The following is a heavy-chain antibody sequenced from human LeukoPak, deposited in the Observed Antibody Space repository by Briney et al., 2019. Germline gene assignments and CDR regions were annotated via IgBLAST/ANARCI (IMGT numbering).Heavy chain of an antibody. J-gene: IGHJ4*02. Sequence: PSETLSLTCTVSGYSISSGYYWGWIRQPPGKGLEWTGSIYHSGSTYYNPSLKSRVAISVDTSKNQFSLKLSSVTAADTAVYYCARVGIVGVDRLPFDYWGQGTLVTVSS. V-gene: IGHV4-38-2*02. CDR1: GYSISSGYY. CDR3: ARVGIVGVDRLPFDY. CDR2: IYHSGST. D-gene: IGHD1-26*01.